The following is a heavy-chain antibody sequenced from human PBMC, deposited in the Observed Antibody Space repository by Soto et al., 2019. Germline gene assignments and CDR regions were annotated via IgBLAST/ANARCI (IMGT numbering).Heavy chain of an antibody. V-gene: IGHV3-23*01. CDR3: TKGGIPRRYNIPKVDFDY. Sequence: LRLSCAASGFIFSNYAMSWVRQAPGRGLEWVSAISGSGATTYYPDSVKGRFTISRDNSKNTLYLQMNNLRADDTAVYYCTKGGIPRRYNIPKVDFDYWGQGSLVTVSS. CDR1: GFIFSNYA. D-gene: IGHD1-1*01. CDR2: ISGSGATT. J-gene: IGHJ4*02.